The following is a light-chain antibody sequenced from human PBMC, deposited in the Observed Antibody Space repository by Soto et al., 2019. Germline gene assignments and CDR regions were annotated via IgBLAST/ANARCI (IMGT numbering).Light chain of an antibody. V-gene: IGKV3-11*01. CDR3: QQRSNWPS. CDR1: QSVSSY. J-gene: IGKJ3*01. CDR2: GAS. Sequence: VMTQSPATLSVSPGERATLSCRASQSVSSYLAWYQQKPGQAPRLLIYGASTRATDIPARFSGSGSGTDFTLTISSLEPEDFAVYYCQQRSNWPSFGPGTKVDIK.